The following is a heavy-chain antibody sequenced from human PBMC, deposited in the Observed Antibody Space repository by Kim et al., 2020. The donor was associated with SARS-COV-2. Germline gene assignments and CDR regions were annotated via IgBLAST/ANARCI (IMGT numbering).Heavy chain of an antibody. V-gene: IGHV3-74*01. Sequence: GGSLRLSCAASGFTFSTYWMYWVRQAPGKGLVCVSRINTDGSSTTYADSVKGRFTISRDNAKNTLYLQMNSLRCEDTAVDYCSRGDISYGLDVWGQGTTV. D-gene: IGHD2-15*01. CDR2: INTDGSST. CDR1: GFTFSTYW. J-gene: IGHJ6*02. CDR3: SRGDISYGLDV.